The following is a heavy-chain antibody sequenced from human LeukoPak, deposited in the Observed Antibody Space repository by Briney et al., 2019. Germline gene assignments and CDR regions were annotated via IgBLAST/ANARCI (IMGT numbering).Heavy chain of an antibody. D-gene: IGHD4-17*01. CDR3: ATQTLRL. CDR2: IYYSGST. J-gene: IGHJ4*02. Sequence: PSETLSLTCAVSGYSISSSNYWGWIRQPPGKGLEWIGSIYYSGSTFYNPSLKSRVTISVDTSKNQFSLKLTSVTAADTAVYYCATQTLRLWGQGTLVTVSS. CDR1: GYSISSSNY. V-gene: IGHV4-39*01.